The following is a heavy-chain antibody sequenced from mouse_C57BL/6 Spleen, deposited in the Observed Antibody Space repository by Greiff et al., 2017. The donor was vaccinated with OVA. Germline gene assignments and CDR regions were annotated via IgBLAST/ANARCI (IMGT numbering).Heavy chain of an antibody. CDR2: IDPSDSET. CDR3: ARRGRNSSGYNYAMDY. Sequence: QVQLKESGAELVRPGSSVKLSCKASGYTFTSYWMHWVKQRPIQGLEWIGNIDPSDSETHYNQKFKDKATLTVDKSSSTAYMQLSSLTSEDSAVYYCARRGRNSSGYNYAMDYWGQGTSVTVSS. CDR1: GYTFTSYW. V-gene: IGHV1-52*01. D-gene: IGHD3-2*02. J-gene: IGHJ4*01.